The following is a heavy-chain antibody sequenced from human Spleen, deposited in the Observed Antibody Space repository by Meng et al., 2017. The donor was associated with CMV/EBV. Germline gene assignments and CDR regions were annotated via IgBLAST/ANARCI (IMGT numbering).Heavy chain of an antibody. V-gene: IGHV3-23*01. CDR3: AKDLDYGGNSDDPTPIDY. J-gene: IGHJ4*02. CDR2: ISGSGGST. Sequence: GESLKISCAASGFTFSSYAMSWVRQAPGKGLEWVSAISGSGGSTYYADSVKGRFTISRDNSKNTLYLQMNSLRAEDTAVYYCAKDLDYGGNSDDPTPIDYWDQGTLVTVSS. D-gene: IGHD4-23*01. CDR1: GFTFSSYA.